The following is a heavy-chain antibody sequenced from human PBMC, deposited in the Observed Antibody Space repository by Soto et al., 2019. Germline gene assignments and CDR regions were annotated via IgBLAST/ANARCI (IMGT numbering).Heavy chain of an antibody. Sequence: GGSLRLSCAASGFTFSSYAMHWVRQAPGKGLEWVAVISYDGSNKYYADSVKGRFTISRDNSKNTLYLQMNSLRAEDTAVYYCARSTVSWSGYSEIDYWGQGTLVTVSS. CDR3: ARSTVSWSGYSEIDY. D-gene: IGHD3-3*01. CDR1: GFTFSSYA. J-gene: IGHJ4*02. V-gene: IGHV3-30-3*01. CDR2: ISYDGSNK.